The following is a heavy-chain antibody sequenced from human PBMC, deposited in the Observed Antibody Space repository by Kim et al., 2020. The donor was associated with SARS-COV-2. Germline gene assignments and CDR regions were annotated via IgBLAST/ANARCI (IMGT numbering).Heavy chain of an antibody. CDR2: IYPDDSDT. J-gene: IGHJ4*02. D-gene: IGHD5-12*01. V-gene: IGHV5-51*01. Sequence: GESLQISCQGSGYSFTSYWIGWVRQMPGKGLDWMGIIYPDDSDTRYSPSFQGQVTISADKSSSTAYLQWSSLKASDTAMYYCARRRMVASAYYFDYWGQGTLVTVSS. CDR1: GYSFTSYW. CDR3: ARRRMVASAYYFDY.